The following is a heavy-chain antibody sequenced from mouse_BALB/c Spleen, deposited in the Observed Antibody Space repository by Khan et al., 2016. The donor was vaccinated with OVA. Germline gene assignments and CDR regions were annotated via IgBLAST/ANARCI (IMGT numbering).Heavy chain of an antibody. V-gene: IGHV1S81*02. CDR2: INPTNGRS. CDR3: ARRYYSWFAD. CDR1: GYTFTYYW. D-gene: IGHD2-1*01. Sequence: QVQLQQPGVELVKPAASVKLSCKASGYTFTYYWMHWVKQRPGQGLEWIGEINPTNGRSNYNEKFKNQATLTVDKSSSTAYMHLSSLTSEASAVXYCARRYYSWFADWGQGTLVTVCA. J-gene: IGHJ3*01.